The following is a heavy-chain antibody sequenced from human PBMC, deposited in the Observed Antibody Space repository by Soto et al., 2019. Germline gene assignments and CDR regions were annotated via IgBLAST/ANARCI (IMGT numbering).Heavy chain of an antibody. V-gene: IGHV4-59*08. CDR2: IYYSGST. J-gene: IGHJ4*02. CDR1: GVSISSYY. CDR3: ARHGGHMTTVTKALDY. Sequence: QVQLQESGPGLVKPSDTLSLTSTVSGVSISSYYWSWIRQPPVNGLEWIGYIYYSGSTNYNPSLKSRVTISVDTSTNQFSLKLSSVTAAATAVYYCARHGGHMTTVTKALDYWGQGTLVTVSS. D-gene: IGHD4-17*01.